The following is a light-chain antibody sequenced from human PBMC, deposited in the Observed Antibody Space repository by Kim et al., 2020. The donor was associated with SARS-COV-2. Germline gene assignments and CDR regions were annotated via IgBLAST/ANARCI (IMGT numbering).Light chain of an antibody. CDR3: GADHGSGSNFVYV. CDR1: SGYSNYK. CDR2: VGTGGIVG. J-gene: IGLJ1*01. V-gene: IGLV9-49*01. Sequence: CTLSSGYSNYKVDWYQQRPGKGPRFVMRVGTGGIVGSKGDGIPDRFSVLGSGLNRYLTIKNILEEDESDYHCGADHGSGSNFVYVFGTGTKVTVL.